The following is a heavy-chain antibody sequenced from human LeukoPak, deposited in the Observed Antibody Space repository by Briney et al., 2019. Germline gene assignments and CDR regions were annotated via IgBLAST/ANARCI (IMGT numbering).Heavy chain of an antibody. J-gene: IGHJ3*02. D-gene: IGHD6-13*01. Sequence: ASVKVSCKASGYTFTGYYMHWVRQAPGQGLEWMGRINPNSGGTNYAQKFQGRVTMTRDTSISTAYMELSRLRSDDTAVYYCARDPPKLSSSSWSYAFDIWGQGTMVTVSS. CDR2: INPNSGGT. CDR1: GYTFTGYY. CDR3: ARDPPKLSSSSWSYAFDI. V-gene: IGHV1-2*06.